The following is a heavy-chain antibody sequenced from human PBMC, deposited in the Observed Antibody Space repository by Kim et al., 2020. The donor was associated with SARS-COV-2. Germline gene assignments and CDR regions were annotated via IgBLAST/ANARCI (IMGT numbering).Heavy chain of an antibody. D-gene: IGHD1-1*01. CDR1: GDSISSSPYC. Sequence: SETLSLSCTVSGDSISSSPYCWAWLRQPPGKGLEWIGTVYNTGKTYYSPSLKSRVSIYVDTSKNQFSLTLSSVTAADTAVFFCARPAFCPTGVFDPWGQGTLVTVSS. J-gene: IGHJ5*02. V-gene: IGHV4-39*01. CDR3: ARPAFCPTGVFDP. CDR2: VYNTGKT.